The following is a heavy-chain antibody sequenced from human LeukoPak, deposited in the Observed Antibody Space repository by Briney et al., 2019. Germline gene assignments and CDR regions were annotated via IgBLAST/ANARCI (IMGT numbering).Heavy chain of an antibody. CDR3: ARAMRRAAMGAFDI. J-gene: IGHJ3*02. V-gene: IGHV3-21*01. CDR2: ISSSGGDI. D-gene: IGHD2-2*01. Sequence: GGSLRLSCAASGFTFSNYGMHWVRQAPGRGLEWVSSISSSGGDIYYADSVKGRFTISRDNAENSLYLQMNSLRAEDTAVYYCARAMRRAAMGAFDIWGQGTMVTVSS. CDR1: GFTFSNYG.